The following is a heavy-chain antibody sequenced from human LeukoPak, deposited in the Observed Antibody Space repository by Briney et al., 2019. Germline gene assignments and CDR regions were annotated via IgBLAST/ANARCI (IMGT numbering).Heavy chain of an antibody. D-gene: IGHD3-16*02. CDR2: INTDGSST. CDR1: GFTFSTYK. CDR3: ARDLYPLGVDV. V-gene: IGHV3-74*01. Sequence: TGGPVRLSCAASGFTFSTYKMNWVRQAPGKGLVWVSRINTDGSSTSYADSVKGGFTISRDNAKNMLYLQMNSLRAEDTAVYYCARDLYPLGVDVWGQGTTVTVSS. J-gene: IGHJ6*02.